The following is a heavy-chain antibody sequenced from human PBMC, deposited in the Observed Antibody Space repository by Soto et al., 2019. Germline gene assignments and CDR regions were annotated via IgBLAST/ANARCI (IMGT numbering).Heavy chain of an antibody. V-gene: IGHV3-23*01. Sequence: EVQLLESGGGLVQPGGSLRLSCAASGFTFSNYAMNWVRQAPGKGLEWVSSITGSGDKTYYADSVKGRFNISRDNSKNTLYLQMNSLRAGDTAVYSCAKGGDSVYDCWYFDLWGRGTLVTVSS. D-gene: IGHD5-12*01. CDR3: AKGGDSVYDCWYFDL. J-gene: IGHJ2*01. CDR2: ITGSGDKT. CDR1: GFTFSNYA.